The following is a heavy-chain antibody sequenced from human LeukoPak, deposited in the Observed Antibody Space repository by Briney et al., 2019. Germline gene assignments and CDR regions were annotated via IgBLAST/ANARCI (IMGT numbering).Heavy chain of an antibody. J-gene: IGHJ4*02. CDR2: TNQDGSEK. V-gene: IGHV3-7*01. Sequence: GGSLRLSCAGSAFTFSSYWMTWVRQAPGKGLEWVANTNQDGSEKYYVDSVKGRFTISRDNAKNSLDLQMNSLRAEDTAVYYCARDGHYCSGGSCYWGYFDYWGQGTLVTVSS. CDR3: ARDGHYCSGGSCYWGYFDY. D-gene: IGHD2-15*01. CDR1: AFTFSSYW.